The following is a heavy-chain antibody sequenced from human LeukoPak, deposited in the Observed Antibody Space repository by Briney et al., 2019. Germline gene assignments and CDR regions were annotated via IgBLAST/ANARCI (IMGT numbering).Heavy chain of an antibody. V-gene: IGHV3-13*04. CDR2: SGTVGDT. J-gene: IGHJ4*02. Sequence: GESLRLSCAASGFTSSAYDMHWVRQITGGGLEWVSTSGTVGDTFYSDSVKGRFTISRENAKNSVHLQMNSLRVEDSAIYFCVRAAMPYIIDGRRFDYWGQGTLVTVSS. CDR3: VRAAMPYIIDGRRFDY. CDR1: GFTSSAYD. D-gene: IGHD2-2*01.